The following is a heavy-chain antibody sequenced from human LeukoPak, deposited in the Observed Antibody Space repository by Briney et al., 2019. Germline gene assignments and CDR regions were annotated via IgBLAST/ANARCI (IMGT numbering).Heavy chain of an antibody. V-gene: IGHV3-30*03. CDR1: GFTFSSYE. Sequence: GGSLRLSCAASGFTFSSYEMNWVRQAPGKGLEWVATISYDGRNEHYSDSVKGRFTISRDNSKNTLYLQMNSLRAEDTGVYYCARDPVPAAARHFDYWGRGTLVTVSS. CDR3: ARDPVPAAARHFDY. D-gene: IGHD2-2*01. CDR2: ISYDGRNE. J-gene: IGHJ4*01.